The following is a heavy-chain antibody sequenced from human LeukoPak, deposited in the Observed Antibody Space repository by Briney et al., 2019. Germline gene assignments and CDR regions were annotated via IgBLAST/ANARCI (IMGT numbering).Heavy chain of an antibody. CDR1: GFTFSDYA. V-gene: IGHV3-49*04. CDR2: IRSRLYGVTT. J-gene: IGHJ4*02. D-gene: IGHD3-22*01. CDR3: TREFYYYDSSAYSPEYFDY. Sequence: GGSLRHSCTTSGFTFSDYALSWVRQAPGKGLEWVGFIRSRLYGVTTKYAASVKGRFTISRDDSKSVAYLQLNSLKTEDTAVYFCTREFYYYDSSAYSPEYFDYWGQGTLVTVSS.